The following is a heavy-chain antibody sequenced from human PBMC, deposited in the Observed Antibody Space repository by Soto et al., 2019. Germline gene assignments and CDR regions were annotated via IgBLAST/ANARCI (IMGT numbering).Heavy chain of an antibody. Sequence: PGGSLRLSCAASGFTFSSYAMSWVRQAPGKGLEWVSAISGSGGSTYYADSVKGRFTISRDNSKNTLYLQMTSLRAEDTAVYDCGKVKGTTVTTNYYYYGMAVCGQGTTVTVSS. J-gene: IGHJ6*02. CDR1: GFTFSSYA. V-gene: IGHV3-23*01. CDR3: GKVKGTTVTTNYYYYGMAV. D-gene: IGHD4-17*01. CDR2: ISGSGGST.